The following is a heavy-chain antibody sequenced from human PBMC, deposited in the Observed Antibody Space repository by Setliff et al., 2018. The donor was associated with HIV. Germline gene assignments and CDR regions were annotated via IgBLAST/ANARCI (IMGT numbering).Heavy chain of an antibody. CDR3: TRAFPPMIPAAFDI. V-gene: IGHV1-46*01. D-gene: IGHD3-16*01. CDR1: GYKFTSYY. CDR2: INPSIVST. Sequence: ASVKVSCKASGYKFTSYYIHWVRQAPGQGLEWMGIINPSIVSTTYAQKFQDRVVVTRDTSRSIVYMELSSLLSEDTAVYFCTRAFPPMIPAAFDIWGLGTLVTVSS. J-gene: IGHJ3*02.